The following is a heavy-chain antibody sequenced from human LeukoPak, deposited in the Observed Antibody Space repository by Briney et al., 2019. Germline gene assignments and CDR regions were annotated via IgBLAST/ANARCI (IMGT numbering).Heavy chain of an antibody. Sequence: SETLSLTCTVSGGSISSGDYYWGWIRQPPGKGLEWIGYIYYSGSTYCNPSLKSRVTISVDTSKNQFSLKLSSVTAADTAVYYCARDRYCSGGSCSLGDYFDYWGQGTLVTVSS. CDR2: IYYSGST. D-gene: IGHD2-15*01. V-gene: IGHV4-30-4*01. CDR3: ARDRYCSGGSCSLGDYFDY. CDR1: GGSISSGDYY. J-gene: IGHJ4*02.